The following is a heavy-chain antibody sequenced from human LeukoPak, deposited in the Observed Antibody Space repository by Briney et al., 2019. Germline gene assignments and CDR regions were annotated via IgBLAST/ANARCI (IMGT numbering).Heavy chain of an antibody. CDR3: ARDLRGSYLS. Sequence: SVKVSCKASGYTFTGYYMHWVRQAPGQGLEWMGGIIPIFGTANYAQKFQGRVTITADESTSTAYMELSSLRSEDTAVYYCARDLRGSYLSWGQGTLVTVSS. D-gene: IGHD1-26*01. CDR1: GYTFTGYY. V-gene: IGHV1-69*13. J-gene: IGHJ4*02. CDR2: IIPIFGTA.